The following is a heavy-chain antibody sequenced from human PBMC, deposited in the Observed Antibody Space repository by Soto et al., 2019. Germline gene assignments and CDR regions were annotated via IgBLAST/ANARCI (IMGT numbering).Heavy chain of an antibody. CDR3: ASDDSSGYYYDY. CDR2: IYYSGST. Sequence: QLQLQESGPGLVKPSETLSLTCTVSGGSISSSSYYWGWIRQPPGKGLEWIGSIYYSGSTYYNPSLKSRVTISVDTSKNQFSLKLSSVTAADTAVYYCASDDSSGYYYDYWGQGTLVTVSS. D-gene: IGHD3-22*01. CDR1: GGSISSSSYY. V-gene: IGHV4-39*01. J-gene: IGHJ4*02.